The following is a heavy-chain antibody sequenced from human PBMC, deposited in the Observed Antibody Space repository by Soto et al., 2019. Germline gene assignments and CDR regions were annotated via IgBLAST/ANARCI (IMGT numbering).Heavy chain of an antibody. CDR3: ASRTTTLAVAGTYYYYGMDV. J-gene: IGHJ6*02. Sequence: GGSLRLSCAASGFTFSSYWMHWVRQAPGKGLVWVSRINSDGSSTSYADSVKGRFTISRDNAKNTLYLQMNSLRAEDTAVYYCASRTTTLAVAGTYYYYGMDVWGQGTTVTVSS. V-gene: IGHV3-74*01. D-gene: IGHD6-19*01. CDR1: GFTFSSYW. CDR2: INSDGSST.